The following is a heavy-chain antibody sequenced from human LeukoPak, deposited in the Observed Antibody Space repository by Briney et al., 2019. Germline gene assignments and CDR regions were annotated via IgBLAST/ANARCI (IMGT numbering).Heavy chain of an antibody. V-gene: IGHV4-59*01. CDR1: GGPINSYY. J-gene: IGHJ4*02. Sequence: SETLSLTCTVSGGPINSYYWSWIRQPPGKGLEWIGDIYYSGSTNYNPSLKRRVTISLDPSNHQSSLKLSSVTAADTAVYYCARDTSGYRRGSFDYWGQGTLVTVSS. CDR2: IYYSGST. CDR3: ARDTSGYRRGSFDY. D-gene: IGHD3-22*01.